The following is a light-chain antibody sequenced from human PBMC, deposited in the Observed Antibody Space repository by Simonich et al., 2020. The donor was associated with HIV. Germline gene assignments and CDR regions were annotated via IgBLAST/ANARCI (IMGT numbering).Light chain of an antibody. CDR3: TSYTSSRTLV. V-gene: IGLV2-14*03. CDR2: NVS. Sequence: QSALTQPASVSESPGQSITISCTGTRSDVGGYDYVSWYQHHPGKAPTLLISNVSKRPSGVSNRFSGFKSGNAASLTIAGLQAEDEADYYCTSYTSSRTLVFGGGTKLTVL. J-gene: IGLJ2*01. CDR1: RSDVGGYDY.